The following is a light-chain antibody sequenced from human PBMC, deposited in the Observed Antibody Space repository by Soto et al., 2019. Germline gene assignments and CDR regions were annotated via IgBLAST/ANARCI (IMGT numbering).Light chain of an antibody. CDR2: DVI. CDR3: SSYAGSNSLI. CDR1: SSDVGGYNH. V-gene: IGLV2-8*01. Sequence: QSALTQPPSASGALGQSVTISCTGTSSDVGGYNHVSWYQQHPGKAPKLLIYDVIHRPSGVPDRFSGSKSGNTASLTVSGLQADDEFDYYCSSYAGSNSLIFGTGTKLTVL. J-gene: IGLJ1*01.